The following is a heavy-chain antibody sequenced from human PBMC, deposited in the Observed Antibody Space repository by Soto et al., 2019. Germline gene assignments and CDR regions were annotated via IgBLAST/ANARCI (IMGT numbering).Heavy chain of an antibody. J-gene: IGHJ5*02. CDR1: GGSISSYY. CDR2: IYYSGST. V-gene: IGHV4-59*04. CDR3: ARGSAVRGVMLIKNWFEP. Sequence: SETLSLTCTVSGGSISSYYWIWIRQPPGKGLEWIGYIYYSGSTYYNPSLRGRATISVDTSKNQFSLRLSSVTAADTAVYYCARGSAVRGVMLIKNWFEPWGQGTLVTVSS. D-gene: IGHD3-10*01.